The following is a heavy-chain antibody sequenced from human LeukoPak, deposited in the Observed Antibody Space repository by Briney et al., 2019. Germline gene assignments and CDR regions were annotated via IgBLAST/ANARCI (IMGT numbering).Heavy chain of an antibody. CDR3: ARESEKNYYDTNLNWFDP. D-gene: IGHD3-22*01. V-gene: IGHV3-30*04. J-gene: IGHJ5*02. CDR1: GFTFSSYA. Sequence: PGRSLRLSCAASGFTFSSYAVHWVRQAPGKGLEWVAVISYDGSYKYYADSVKGRFTISRDNSKNTLYLQMNSLRAEDTAVYYCARESEKNYYDTNLNWFDPWGQGTLVTVSS. CDR2: ISYDGSYK.